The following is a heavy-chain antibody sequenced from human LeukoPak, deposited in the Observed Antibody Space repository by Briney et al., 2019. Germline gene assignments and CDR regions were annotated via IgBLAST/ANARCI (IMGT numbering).Heavy chain of an antibody. V-gene: IGHV1-69-2*01. CDR2: IDPEDGAT. CDR1: GYTFIDSS. Sequence: VKVSCKTSGYTFIDSSIHWMKQAPGKGFEWMGLIDPEDGATEYAERFQGRVTITADRSTDTAYLELTSLRSDDTAVYFCAARMRFWGQGTRVTVSS. CDR3: AARMRF. D-gene: IGHD2/OR15-2a*01. J-gene: IGHJ4*02.